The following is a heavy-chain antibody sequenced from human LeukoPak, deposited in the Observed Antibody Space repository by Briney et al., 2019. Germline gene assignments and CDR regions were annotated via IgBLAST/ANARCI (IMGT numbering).Heavy chain of an antibody. CDR3: ARDLTVTTYFSGYNWFDP. CDR1: GGTFSSYA. V-gene: IGHV1-69*06. CDR2: IIPIFGTA. Sequence: SVKVSCKASGGTFSSYAISWVRQAPGQGLEWMGGIIPIFGTANYAQKFQGRVTITADKSTSTAYMELSSLRSEDTAVYYCARDLTVTTYFSGYNWFDPWGQGTLVTVSS. D-gene: IGHD4-17*01. J-gene: IGHJ5*02.